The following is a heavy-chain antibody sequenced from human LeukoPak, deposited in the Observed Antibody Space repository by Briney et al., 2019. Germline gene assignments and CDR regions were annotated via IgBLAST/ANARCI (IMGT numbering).Heavy chain of an antibody. Sequence: GGSLRLSCAASGFTFSSYSMNWVRQAPGKGLEWVSSISSSSSYIYYADSVKGRFTIPRDNAKNSLYLQMNSLRAEDTAVYYGARQDTAMDYFVYWGEGTLLTVSS. CDR1: GFTFSSYS. D-gene: IGHD5-18*01. J-gene: IGHJ4*02. CDR2: ISSSSSYI. V-gene: IGHV3-21*01. CDR3: ARQDTAMDYFVY.